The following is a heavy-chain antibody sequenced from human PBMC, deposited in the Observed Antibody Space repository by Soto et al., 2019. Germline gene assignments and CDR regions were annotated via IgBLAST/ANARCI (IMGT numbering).Heavy chain of an antibody. CDR3: APVRNFDKLFSL. D-gene: IGHD3-9*01. CDR2: INQGGST. J-gene: IGHJ4*02. V-gene: IGHV4-34*01. CDR1: GGSFSNYY. Sequence: SETLSLTCAVYGGSFSNYYWSWIRQPPGKGLEWIGEINQGGSTTYNPSLKSRVTMSLDTSKNQYFLKLNSVTAADTAVYYCAPVRNFDKLFSLWGQGTPVTVPS.